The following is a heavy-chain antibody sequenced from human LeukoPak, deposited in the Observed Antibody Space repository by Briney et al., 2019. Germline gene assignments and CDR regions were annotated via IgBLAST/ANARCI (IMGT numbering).Heavy chain of an antibody. D-gene: IGHD1-1*01. CDR1: GFTFASYS. CDR2: ISGDSTYI. V-gene: IGHV3-21*01. CDR3: ARVSGRLERKSDLDY. Sequence: GGSLRLSCAASGFTFASYSMNWVRQAPGKGLEWVSSISGDSTYIYNAGSVKGRFTISRDNAQASLYLQMISLRADDTAVYYCARVSGRLERKSDLDYWGQGTLVIVS. J-gene: IGHJ4*02.